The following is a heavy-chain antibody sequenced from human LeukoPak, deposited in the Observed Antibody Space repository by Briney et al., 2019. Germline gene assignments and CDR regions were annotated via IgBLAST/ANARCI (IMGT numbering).Heavy chain of an antibody. J-gene: IGHJ4*02. V-gene: IGHV3-23*01. CDR1: GFTFSSYA. D-gene: IGHD4-17*01. CDR2: ISGSGGST. CDR3: ARVYYGDLPDY. Sequence: GGSLRLSCAASGFTFSSYAMSWVRQAPGKGLEWVSAISGSGGSTYYADSVKGRFTISRDNSKNTLSLQMNSLRTEDTAVYYCARVYYGDLPDYWGQGTLVTVSS.